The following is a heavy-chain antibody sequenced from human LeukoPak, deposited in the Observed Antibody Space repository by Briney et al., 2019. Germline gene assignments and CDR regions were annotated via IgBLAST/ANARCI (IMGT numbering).Heavy chain of an antibody. Sequence: GSSVKVSCTASGGTFSSYAISWVRQAPGQGLEWMGRIIPILGIANYAQKFQGRVTITADKSTSTAYMELSSLRSEDTAVYYCARDPSSGSYPAWDYWGQGTLVTVSS. CDR2: IIPILGIA. J-gene: IGHJ4*02. CDR1: GGTFSSYA. CDR3: ARDPSSGSYPAWDY. D-gene: IGHD3-10*01. V-gene: IGHV1-69*04.